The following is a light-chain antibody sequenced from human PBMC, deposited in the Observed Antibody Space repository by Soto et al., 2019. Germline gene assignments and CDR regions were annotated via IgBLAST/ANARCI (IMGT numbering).Light chain of an antibody. CDR2: DVS. CDR3: CSYAGRTGV. CDR1: SSDVGGYNY. V-gene: IGLV2-11*01. Sequence: QSALTQPRSVSGSPGQSVTISCTGTSSDVGGYNYVSWYQQHPGKAPKLMIYDVSKRPSGVPDRFSGPKSGNTASLTISGLQAEDEADYYCCSYAGRTGVFGTGTKVTVL. J-gene: IGLJ1*01.